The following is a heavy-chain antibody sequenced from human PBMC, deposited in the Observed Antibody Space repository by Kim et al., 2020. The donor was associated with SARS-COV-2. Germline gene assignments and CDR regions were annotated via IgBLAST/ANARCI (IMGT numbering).Heavy chain of an antibody. J-gene: IGHJ4*02. Sequence: ADSVQGRFTTPRDNAKNSLYLQMNSRRAEDTALYYCAKEVGASESSGLDYWGQGTLVTVSS. D-gene: IGHD1-26*01. CDR3: AKEVGASESSGLDY. V-gene: IGHV3-9*01.